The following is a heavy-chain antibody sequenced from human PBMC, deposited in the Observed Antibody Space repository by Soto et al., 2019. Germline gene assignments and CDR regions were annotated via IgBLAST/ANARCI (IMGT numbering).Heavy chain of an antibody. CDR1: GFTFSSYW. V-gene: IGHV3-74*01. D-gene: IGHD2-15*01. J-gene: IGHJ4*02. CDR2: SNSDGSST. CDR3: ARVYCSGGSCGHLDY. Sequence: EVQLVESGGGLVQPGGSLRLFCAASGFTFSSYWMHWVRQAPGKGLVWVSRSNSDGSSTSYADSVKGRFTISRDNAKNTLYLQMNSLRDEDTAVYYCARVYCSGGSCGHLDYWGQGTLVTVSS.